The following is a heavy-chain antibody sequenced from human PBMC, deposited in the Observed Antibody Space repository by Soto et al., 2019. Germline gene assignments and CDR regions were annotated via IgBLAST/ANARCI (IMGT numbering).Heavy chain of an antibody. CDR1: GFTFSSYA. D-gene: IGHD3-16*01. J-gene: IGHJ4*02. CDR3: ARGLGLDIDY. V-gene: IGHV3-30-3*01. Sequence: QVQLVESGGGVVQPGRSLRLSCAASGFTFSSYAMHWVRQAPGKGLEWVAVISYDGTNKYYADSVKGRFTISRDNSKNTLFLQTNSLRAEDTAVYYCARGLGLDIDYWGQGTLVTVSS. CDR2: ISYDGTNK.